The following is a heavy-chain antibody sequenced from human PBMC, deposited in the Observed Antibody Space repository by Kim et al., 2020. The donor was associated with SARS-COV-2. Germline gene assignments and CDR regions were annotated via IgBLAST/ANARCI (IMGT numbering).Heavy chain of an antibody. V-gene: IGHV4-59*01. Sequence: PTLKSRVTISVGTSKNQFSLKLSSVTAADTAVYYCASVGGWEPRGAFDIWGQGTMVTVSS. D-gene: IGHD1-26*01. J-gene: IGHJ3*02. CDR3: ASVGGWEPRGAFDI.